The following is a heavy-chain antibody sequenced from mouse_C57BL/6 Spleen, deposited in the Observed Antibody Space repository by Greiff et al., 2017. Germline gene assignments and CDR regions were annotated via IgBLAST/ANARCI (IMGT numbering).Heavy chain of an antibody. Sequence: QVQLKQPGAELVRPGSSVKLSCKASGYTFTSYWMHWVKQRPIQGLEWIGNIDPSDSETHYNQKFKDKATLTVDKSSSTAYMQLSSLTSEDSAVYYCAREGDSSGYVDAMDYWGQGTSVTVSS. CDR2: IDPSDSET. J-gene: IGHJ4*01. V-gene: IGHV1-52*01. CDR3: AREGDSSGYVDAMDY. CDR1: GYTFTSYW. D-gene: IGHD3-2*02.